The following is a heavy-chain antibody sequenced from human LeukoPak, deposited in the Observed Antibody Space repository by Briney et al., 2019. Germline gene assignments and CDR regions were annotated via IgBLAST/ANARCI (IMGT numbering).Heavy chain of an antibody. J-gene: IGHJ3*02. CDR1: GFSFSVYA. D-gene: IGHD6-13*01. CDR3: AKDPIAAAGTFFDAFDI. V-gene: IGHV3-9*01. Sequence: GGSLRLSCAASGFSFSVYAMSWVRQAPGKGLEWVSGISWNSGSIGYADSVKGRFTISRDNAKNSLYLQMNSLRAEDTALYYCAKDPIAAAGTFFDAFDIWGQGTMVTVSS. CDR2: ISWNSGSI.